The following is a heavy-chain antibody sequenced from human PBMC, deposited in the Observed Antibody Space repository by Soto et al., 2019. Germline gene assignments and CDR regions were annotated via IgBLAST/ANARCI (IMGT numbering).Heavy chain of an antibody. CDR2: ISAYNGNT. J-gene: IGHJ6*02. D-gene: IGHD6-19*01. CDR3: AREGSGYYYGMDV. V-gene: IGHV1-18*01. CDR1: GYAFTAYG. Sequence: SSVQVSCKTSGYAFTAYGISWVRQAPGQGLEWMGWISAYNGNTNYAQKIQGRVTMTTDTSTTTAYMELRSLRSDDTAVYYCAREGSGYYYGMDVWGQGTKVMVSS.